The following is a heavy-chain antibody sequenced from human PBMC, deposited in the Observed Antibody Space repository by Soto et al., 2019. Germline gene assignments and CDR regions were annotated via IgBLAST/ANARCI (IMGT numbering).Heavy chain of an antibody. CDR1: GFTFSSYA. CDR3: AKNTIFGVVSSQFEY. Sequence: GGSLRLSCAGSGFTFSSYAMSWVRQPPGKGLEWVSGISGRGGGTDYSDSVKGRFTISRDNSQNTLYLQMNSLRAEDTAIYYCAKNTIFGVVSSQFEYWGQGTLVTVSS. J-gene: IGHJ4*02. D-gene: IGHD3-3*01. CDR2: ISGRGGGT. V-gene: IGHV3-23*01.